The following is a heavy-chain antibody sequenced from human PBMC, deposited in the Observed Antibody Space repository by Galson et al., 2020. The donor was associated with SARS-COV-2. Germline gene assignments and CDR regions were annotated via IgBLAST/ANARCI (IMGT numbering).Heavy chain of an antibody. CDR2: IIPIFGTA. CDR3: ARDLWRIAARNYYYYGMDV. D-gene: IGHD6-6*01. V-gene: IGHV1-69*13. CDR1: GGTFSSYA. J-gene: IGHJ6*02. Sequence: SVKVSCKASGGTFSSYAISWVRQAPGQGLEWMGGIIPIFGTANYAQKFQGRVTITADESTSTAYMELSSLRSEDTAVYYCARDLWRIAARNYYYYGMDVWGQGTTVTVSS.